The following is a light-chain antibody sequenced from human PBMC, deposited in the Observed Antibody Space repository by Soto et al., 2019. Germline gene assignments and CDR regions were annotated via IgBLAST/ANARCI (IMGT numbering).Light chain of an antibody. J-gene: IGKJ1*01. CDR3: QQFSSYST. CDR2: AAP. V-gene: IGKV1-5*01. CDR1: QSIDNW. Sequence: GDRVTITCRASQSIDNWLAWYQQKPGKAPKLLIYAAPTLETGVPSRFSGSGSGTEFTLTIKSLQPDDFATYYCQQFSSYSTFGQGTKVEIK.